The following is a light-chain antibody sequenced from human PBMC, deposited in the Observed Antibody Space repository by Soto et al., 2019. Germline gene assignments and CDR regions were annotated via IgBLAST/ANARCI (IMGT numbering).Light chain of an antibody. CDR3: QQYSTSPRT. Sequence: ETVLTQSPGSLSLSPGERATLSCRASQSVRSNYLAWYQQRPDQAPRLLIYGVSSRATGIPDRFSGSGSGTDFTLTISSLEPEDFAVYFCQQYSTSPRTFGQGTKVDI. CDR1: QSVRSNY. V-gene: IGKV3-20*01. CDR2: GVS. J-gene: IGKJ1*01.